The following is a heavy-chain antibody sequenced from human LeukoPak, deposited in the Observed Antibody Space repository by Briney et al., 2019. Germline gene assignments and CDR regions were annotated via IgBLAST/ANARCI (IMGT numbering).Heavy chain of an antibody. Sequence: HAGGSLRLSCAASGFSFSSYDMSWVRRAPAKGLECVSYISVGGSTIYYADSVKGRFTVSRDNAKNSLYLQMNSLRAEDTAVYYCARGYCSTTSCYGRYYYGMDVWGQGTTVTVSS. D-gene: IGHD2-2*01. V-gene: IGHV3-48*03. CDR2: ISVGGSTI. J-gene: IGHJ6*02. CDR1: GFSFSSYD. CDR3: ARGYCSTTSCYGRYYYGMDV.